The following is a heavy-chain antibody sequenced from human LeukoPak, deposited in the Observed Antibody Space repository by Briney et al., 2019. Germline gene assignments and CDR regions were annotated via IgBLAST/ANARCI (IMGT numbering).Heavy chain of an antibody. D-gene: IGHD2-2*01. V-gene: IGHV4-34*01. CDR2: INHSGGT. CDR1: GGSFSGYY. CDR3: ARTGRRGCSSTSCYAGRYFQH. Sequence: SSETLSLTCAVYGGSFSGYYWSWIRQPPGKGLEWIGEINHSGGTNYNPSLKSRVTISVDTSKNQFSLKLSSVTAADTAVYYCARTGRRGCSSTSCYAGRYFQHWGQGTLVTVSS. J-gene: IGHJ1*01.